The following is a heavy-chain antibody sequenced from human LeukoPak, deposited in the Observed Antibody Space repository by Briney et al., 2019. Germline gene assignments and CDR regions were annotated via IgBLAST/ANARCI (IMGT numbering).Heavy chain of an antibody. J-gene: IGHJ5*02. D-gene: IGHD5-18*01. CDR2: INPNSGGT. Sequence: ASVKVSCKASGYTFTGYYMPLVRQAPGQGLEWMGWINPNSGGTNYAQKFQGRVTMTRDTSISTAYMELSRLRSDDTAVYYCARDTAMVTYWFDPWGQGTLVTVSS. CDR1: GYTFTGYY. CDR3: ARDTAMVTYWFDP. V-gene: IGHV1-2*02.